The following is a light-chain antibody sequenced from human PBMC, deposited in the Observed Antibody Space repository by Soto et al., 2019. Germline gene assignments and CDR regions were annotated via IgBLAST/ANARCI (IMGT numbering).Light chain of an antibody. Sequence: QSVLTQPPSVSGAPGQRVTISCTGSSSNIGAGYDVHWYQQLPGTAPKLLIYDNINRPSGVPDRFSGSKSGTSASLAITGLQAEDEADYYCQSYDSSLTGSIVFGTGTKVTVL. CDR3: QSYDSSLTGSIV. CDR1: SSNIGAGYD. J-gene: IGLJ1*01. V-gene: IGLV1-40*01. CDR2: DNI.